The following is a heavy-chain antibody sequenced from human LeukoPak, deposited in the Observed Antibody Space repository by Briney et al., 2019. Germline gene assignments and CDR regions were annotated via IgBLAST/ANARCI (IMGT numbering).Heavy chain of an antibody. Sequence: GRSLRLSCAASGFTFSSYGMHWVRQAPGKGLEWVAVISYDGSNKYYADSVKGRFTISRDNSKNTLYLQMNSLRAEDTAVYYCASPRYRSSTSCSEEDYWGQGTLVTVSS. CDR3: ASPRYRSSTSCSEEDY. CDR1: GFTFSSYG. CDR2: ISYDGSNK. J-gene: IGHJ4*02. V-gene: IGHV3-30*03. D-gene: IGHD2-2*01.